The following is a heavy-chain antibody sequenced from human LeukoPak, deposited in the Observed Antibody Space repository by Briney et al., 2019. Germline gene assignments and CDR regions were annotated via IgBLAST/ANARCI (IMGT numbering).Heavy chain of an antibody. Sequence: GGSLRLSCAASGFTFSSYSMNWVRQAPGKGLEWVSYISSSSSTIYYADSVKGRFTISRDNAKNSLYLQMNSLRAEDTAVYYCARDRVVLMVPGGWYFDLWGRGTLVTVSS. CDR1: GFTFSSYS. CDR2: ISSSSSTI. V-gene: IGHV3-48*01. CDR3: ARDRVVLMVPGGWYFDL. J-gene: IGHJ2*01. D-gene: IGHD2-8*01.